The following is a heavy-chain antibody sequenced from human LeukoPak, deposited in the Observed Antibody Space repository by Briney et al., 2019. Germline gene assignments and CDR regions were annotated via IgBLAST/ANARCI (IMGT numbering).Heavy chain of an antibody. J-gene: IGHJ4*02. Sequence: FXXXSSXXXWVRHAPGKGLVWVSHVSPDGNLANYADSVKGRFIISRDNAKNTLFLQMNSLRAEDTAVYYCARDLSFSPDYWGQGTLVTVSS. CDR2: VSPDGNLA. V-gene: IGHV3-74*01. CDR3: ARDLSFSPDY. CDR1: FXXXSSX.